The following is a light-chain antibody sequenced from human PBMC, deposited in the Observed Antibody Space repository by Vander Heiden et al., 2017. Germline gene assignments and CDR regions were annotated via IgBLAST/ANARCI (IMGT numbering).Light chain of an antibody. Sequence: DIVMIQSPDSLAVSLGEGATINCKYSQTILDSTNIWNYIAWDQQKPGQPPKLLIYWATTRGSGVPDRFSGSGSRTDFTLTISNLQAEDVAVYYCQQNNYTPRAFGQGTTVEIK. V-gene: IGKV4-1*01. J-gene: IGKJ1*01. CDR2: WAT. CDR3: QQNNYTPRA. CDR1: QTILDSTNIWNY.